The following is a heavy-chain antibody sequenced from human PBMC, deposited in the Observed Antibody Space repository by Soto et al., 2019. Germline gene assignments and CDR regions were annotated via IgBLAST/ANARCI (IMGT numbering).Heavy chain of an antibody. Sequence: GGSLRLSCAAFGFPFYDYGMSWVRQAPGKGLEWVSGINRDGGSTGYADSVKGRFTISRDNAKNSLYLQMNSLRAEDTAFYYCAKDLGGSGSYYNRVTADWFDPWGQGTLVTVSS. D-gene: IGHD3-10*01. CDR1: GFPFYDYG. V-gene: IGHV3-20*04. CDR2: INRDGGST. CDR3: AKDLGGSGSYYNRVTADWFDP. J-gene: IGHJ5*02.